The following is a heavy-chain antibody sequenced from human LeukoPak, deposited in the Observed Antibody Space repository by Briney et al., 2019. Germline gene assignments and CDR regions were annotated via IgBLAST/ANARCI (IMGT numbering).Heavy chain of an antibody. D-gene: IGHD3-10*01. CDR2: IIPILGIA. J-gene: IGHJ4*02. Sequence: XQAPGQXXXXMGRIIPILGIANYAQKFQGRVTITADKSTSTAYMELSSLRSEDTAVYYCARDRVTQAYFDYWGQGTLVTVSS. CDR3: ARDRVTQAYFDY. V-gene: IGHV1-69*04.